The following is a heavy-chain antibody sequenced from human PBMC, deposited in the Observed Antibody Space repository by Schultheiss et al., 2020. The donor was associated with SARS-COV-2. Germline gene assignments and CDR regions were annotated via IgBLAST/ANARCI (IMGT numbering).Heavy chain of an antibody. J-gene: IGHJ6*03. CDR3: ARGGTYCSSTSCYLDYYYYYMDV. CDR1: GFTFSSYW. D-gene: IGHD2-2*01. V-gene: IGHV3-74*01. Sequence: SCAASGFTFSSYWMHWVRQAPGKGLVWVSRINSDGSSTSYADSVKGRFTISRDNAKNTLYLQMNSLRAEDTAVYYCARGGTYCSSTSCYLDYYYYYMDVWGKGTTVTVSS. CDR2: INSDGSST.